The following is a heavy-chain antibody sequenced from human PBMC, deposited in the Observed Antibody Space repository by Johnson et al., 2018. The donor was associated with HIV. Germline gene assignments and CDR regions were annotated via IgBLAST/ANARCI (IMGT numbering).Heavy chain of an antibody. CDR1: GFTFSSYG. Sequence: QVQLVESGGGVVQPGGSLRLSCAASGFTFSSYGMHWVRQAPGKGLEWVSVIYSGGSTYYADSMKGRFTISRENAKNSLYLQMNSLRAGDTAVYYCARARAGDAFDIWGQGTMVTVSS. J-gene: IGHJ3*02. CDR3: ARARAGDAFDI. D-gene: IGHD6-13*01. V-gene: IGHV3-NL1*01. CDR2: IYSGGST.